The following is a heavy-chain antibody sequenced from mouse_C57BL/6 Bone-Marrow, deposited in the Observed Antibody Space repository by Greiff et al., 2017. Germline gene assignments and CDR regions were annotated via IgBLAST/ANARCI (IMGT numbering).Heavy chain of an antibody. J-gene: IGHJ3*01. Sequence: VQLQQSGPGLVAPSQSLSITCTVSGFSLTSYGVSWVRQPPGKGLEWLGVLWGDGSTNYHSALISRLSISKDNSKSQVFLKLNSLQTDDTATYYCATPYYYGSSYGWFAYWGQGTLVTVSA. V-gene: IGHV2-3*01. D-gene: IGHD1-1*01. CDR2: LWGDGST. CDR3: ATPYYYGSSYGWFAY. CDR1: GFSLTSYG.